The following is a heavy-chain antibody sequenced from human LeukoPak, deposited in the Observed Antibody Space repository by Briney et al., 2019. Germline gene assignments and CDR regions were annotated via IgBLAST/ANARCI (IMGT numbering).Heavy chain of an antibody. V-gene: IGHV4-59*08. D-gene: IGHD6-13*01. CDR1: GGSISSHH. CDR2: IYYSGST. Sequence: SETLSLTCTVSGGSISSHHWSWIRQPPGKGLEWIGYIYYSGSTNYKPSLKSRVTISVDTSKNQLSLKLTSVTAADTAVYYCARHLDIAASGTFDYWGQGTLVTVSS. J-gene: IGHJ4*02. CDR3: ARHLDIAASGTFDY.